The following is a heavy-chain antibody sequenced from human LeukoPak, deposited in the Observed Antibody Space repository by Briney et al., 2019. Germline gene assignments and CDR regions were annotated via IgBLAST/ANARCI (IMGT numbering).Heavy chain of an antibody. CDR1: GGSISTGTYY. J-gene: IGHJ4*02. V-gene: IGHV4-39*01. Sequence: SETLSLTCSVSGGSISTGTYYWGWIRRPPGKGLEWIGNIYYSGSTYYNPSLKSRVTISVDTSNNQFSLKLSSVTAADTAVYYCARHGHHGDHDYWGQGTLVTVSS. CDR2: IYYSGST. CDR3: ARHGHHGDHDY. D-gene: IGHD2-21*02.